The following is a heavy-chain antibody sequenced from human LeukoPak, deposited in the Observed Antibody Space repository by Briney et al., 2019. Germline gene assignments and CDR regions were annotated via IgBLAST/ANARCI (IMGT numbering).Heavy chain of an antibody. CDR1: GFMFSGYG. J-gene: IGHJ5*02. CDR3: TKGGTYRTNWFDP. D-gene: IGHD1-26*01. CDR2: ISYDGSQT. V-gene: IGHV3-30*18. Sequence: GRSLRLSCTGSGFMFSGYGMHWVRQAPGKGLEWVAFISYDGSQTYYAESVKGRFTISRDNSKNTLYLQMNSLRAEDTAVYYCTKGGTYRTNWFDPWGQGTLVTVPS.